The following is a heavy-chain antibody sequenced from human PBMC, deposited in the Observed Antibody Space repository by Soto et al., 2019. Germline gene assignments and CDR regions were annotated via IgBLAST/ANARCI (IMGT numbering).Heavy chain of an antibody. CDR1: GFTFTNAW. V-gene: IGHV3-15*01. D-gene: IGHD3-22*01. CDR3: TIGLVSSDHDY. Sequence: EVQVVESGGGLVKPGGSLRLSCTASGFTFTNAWTSWVRQAPGKGLEWVGRVQRKSDGGTIQYAAPVKDRFIISRDDSKNMLYLQMNSLKTEDTAVYYCTIGLVSSDHDYWGQGTLVTVSS. CDR2: VQRKSDGGTI. J-gene: IGHJ4*02.